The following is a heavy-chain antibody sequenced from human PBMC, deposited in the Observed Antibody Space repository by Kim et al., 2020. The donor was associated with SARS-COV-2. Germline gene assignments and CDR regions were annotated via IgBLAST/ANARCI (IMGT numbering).Heavy chain of an antibody. CDR2: IYYSGST. J-gene: IGHJ6*02. V-gene: IGHV4-59*13. Sequence: SETLCLTCTVSGGSISSYYWSWIRQPPGKGLEWIGYIYYSGSTNYNPSLKSRGTISVDTSKNQFSLKLSSVTDADTAVYYCARDAWDYGSGSYWYYYYYGMDVWGQGTTVTVSS. D-gene: IGHD3-10*01. CDR1: GGSISSYY. CDR3: ARDAWDYGSGSYWYYYYYGMDV.